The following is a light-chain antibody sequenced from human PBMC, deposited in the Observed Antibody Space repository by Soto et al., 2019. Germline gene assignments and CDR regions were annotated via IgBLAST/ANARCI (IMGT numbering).Light chain of an antibody. V-gene: IGKV3-15*01. Sequence: IVMTQSPATLSVSPGEGVTLSCRASQSVRHKLAWYQQRPGQGPRLLVFDASTSAPGVPDRFSGSGSGTDFTLTINTLQSADSAVYFCQQYDNWPPITFGGGTKLEIK. J-gene: IGKJ4*01. CDR2: DAS. CDR3: QQYDNWPPIT. CDR1: QSVRHK.